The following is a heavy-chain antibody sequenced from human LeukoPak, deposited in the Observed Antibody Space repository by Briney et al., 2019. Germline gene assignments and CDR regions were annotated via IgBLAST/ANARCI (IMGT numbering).Heavy chain of an antibody. CDR1: GFTFSSYA. V-gene: IGHV3-23*01. D-gene: IGHD4-11*01. CDR3: ARARSNYQVFDY. Sequence: GGSLRLSCAASGFTFSSYAMSWVRQAPGKGLEWVSAISGSGGSTYYADSVKGRFTISRDNAKDSLYLQMNSLRAEDTAVYYCARARSNYQVFDYWGQGTLVTVSS. CDR2: ISGSGGST. J-gene: IGHJ4*02.